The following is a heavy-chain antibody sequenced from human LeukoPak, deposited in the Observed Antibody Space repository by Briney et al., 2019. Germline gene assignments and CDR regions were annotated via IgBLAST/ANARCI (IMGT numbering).Heavy chain of an antibody. Sequence: GGSLGLSCAASGFTFSSFGMHWVRQAPGKGLEWVAVIWYDGSNKYYADSVKGRFTISRDNSKNTLFLQMNSLRAEDTAVYYCARNGASSWYLDYWGQGTLVTVSS. CDR1: GFTFSSFG. J-gene: IGHJ4*02. V-gene: IGHV3-33*01. CDR2: IWYDGSNK. CDR3: ARNGASSWYLDY. D-gene: IGHD6-13*01.